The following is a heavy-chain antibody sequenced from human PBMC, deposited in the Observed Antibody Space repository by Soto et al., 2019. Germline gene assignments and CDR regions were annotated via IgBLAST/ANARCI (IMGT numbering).Heavy chain of an antibody. Sequence: GGSLRLSCAASGFTFSSYSMNWVRQAPGKGLEWVSSISSSSSYIYYADSVKGRFTISRDNAKNSLYLQMNSLRAEDTAVYYCAREDRELHPHDYWGQGTLVTVSS. V-gene: IGHV3-21*01. CDR2: ISSSSSYI. CDR3: AREDRELHPHDY. J-gene: IGHJ4*02. CDR1: GFTFSSYS. D-gene: IGHD1-7*01.